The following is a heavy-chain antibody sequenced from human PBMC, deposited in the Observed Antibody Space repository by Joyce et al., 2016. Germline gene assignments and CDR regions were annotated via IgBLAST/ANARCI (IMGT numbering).Heavy chain of an antibody. CDR1: GFSLSAIGVG. J-gene: IGHJ2*01. Sequence: QITLRESGPTLVKPTQTLTLTCTFSGFSLSAIGVGVGWIRQPPGKALEWLALIHWDDDKRYSPSLKSSLTITKDTSKNQVVLIMTSMAPVDTATYYCAHSARGSDSSYWYFDLWGRGILVTVST. CDR2: IHWDDDK. V-gene: IGHV2-5*02. CDR3: AHSARGSDSSYWYFDL. D-gene: IGHD3-10*01.